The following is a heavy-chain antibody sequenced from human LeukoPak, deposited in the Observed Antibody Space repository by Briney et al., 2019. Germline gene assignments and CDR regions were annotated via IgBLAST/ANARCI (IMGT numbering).Heavy chain of an antibody. D-gene: IGHD3-3*01. CDR3: ARGPGRTSIFGGRGLWFFDV. J-gene: IGHJ2*01. CDR2: INQSGNT. Sequence: LRLSCAASGFTFSTFSMSWVRQSPGKGLECIGEINQSGNTNYNPSLKSRVTISIDTSKNQFSLKLNSVTAADTAVYYCARGPGRTSIFGGRGLWFFDVWGRGTLVAVPS. V-gene: IGHV4-34*01. CDR1: GFTFSTFS.